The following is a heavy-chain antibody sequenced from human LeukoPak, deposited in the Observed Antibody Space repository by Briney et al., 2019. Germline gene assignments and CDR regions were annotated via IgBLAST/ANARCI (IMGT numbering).Heavy chain of an antibody. D-gene: IGHD3-22*01. CDR3: ARLGEGDYYDSSGYYYPYYFDY. CDR1: GFTFSSYC. V-gene: IGHV3-7*01. J-gene: IGHJ4*02. Sequence: GGSLRLSCAASGFTFSSYCMSWVRQAPGKGLEWVANIKQDGSGKYYVDSVKGRFTSTRDNAKNSLYLQMNSLRAEDTAVYYCARLGEGDYYDSSGYYYPYYFDYWGKGTLVTVSS. CDR2: IKQDGSGK.